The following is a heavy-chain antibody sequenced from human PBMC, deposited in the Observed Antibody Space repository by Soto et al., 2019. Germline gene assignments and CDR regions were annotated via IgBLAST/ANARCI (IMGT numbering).Heavy chain of an antibody. D-gene: IGHD6-6*01. CDR2: ISSSSSYI. CDR3: AIYLKNRAARPGATFDI. CDR1: GFTFSSYS. Sequence: PGGSLRLSWAASGFTFSSYSMNWVRQAPGKGLEWVSSISSSSSYIYYADSVKGRFTISRDNAKNSLYLQMNSLRAEDTAVYYCAIYLKNRAARPGATFDIWAQGTMVT. V-gene: IGHV3-21*01. J-gene: IGHJ3*02.